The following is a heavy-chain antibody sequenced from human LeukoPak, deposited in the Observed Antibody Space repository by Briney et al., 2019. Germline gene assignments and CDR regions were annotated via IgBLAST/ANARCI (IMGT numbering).Heavy chain of an antibody. Sequence: GSSVKVSCKASGGTFSSYAISWVRQAPGQGLEWMGRIIPILGIANYAQKFQGRVTITADKSTSTAYMELSSLRSEDTAVYYCARDRSLYCGGDCYSGFQHWGQGTLVTVSS. J-gene: IGHJ1*01. D-gene: IGHD2-21*02. V-gene: IGHV1-69*04. CDR2: IIPILGIA. CDR3: ARDRSLYCGGDCYSGFQH. CDR1: GGTFSSYA.